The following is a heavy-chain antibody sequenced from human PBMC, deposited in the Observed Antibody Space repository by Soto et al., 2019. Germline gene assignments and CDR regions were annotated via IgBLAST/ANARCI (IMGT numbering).Heavy chain of an antibody. D-gene: IGHD6-19*01. CDR3: SSSQGMAEPFDI. CDR1: GFTFSSYA. V-gene: IGHV3-64*04. CDR2: ISSNGGST. J-gene: IGHJ3*02. Sequence: GGSLRLSCSASGFTFSSYAMHWVRQAPGKGLEYVSAISSNGGSTYYADSVKGRFTISRDNSKNTMSLQMTSLRVDDTASYYLSSSQGMAEPFDIWGKGTMVTVSS.